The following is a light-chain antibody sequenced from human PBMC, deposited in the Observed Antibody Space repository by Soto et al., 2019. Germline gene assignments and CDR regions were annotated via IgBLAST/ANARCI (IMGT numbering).Light chain of an antibody. Sequence: EIVLTQSPVTLSLSPGERATLSCRASESVNIAYLAWYQHRPAQAPRLLIYGASSRATGVPDRFSGSGSGTEFTLTITRLEPADFALYYCQQYAYSLWTLGLGIRVDI. J-gene: IGKJ1*01. CDR1: ESVNIAY. V-gene: IGKV3-20*01. CDR2: GAS. CDR3: QQYAYSLWT.